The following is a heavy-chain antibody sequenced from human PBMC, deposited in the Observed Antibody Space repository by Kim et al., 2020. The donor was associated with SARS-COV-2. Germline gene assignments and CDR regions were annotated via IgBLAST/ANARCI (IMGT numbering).Heavy chain of an antibody. V-gene: IGHV3-23*01. J-gene: IGHJ4*02. CDR1: GFTFSVYA. Sequence: GGSLRRSCAVSGFTFSVYALTWVRQAPGKGLECVSGISGSGGSTSYADSVKGRFTISKDNSNNMLYLQMNSLRVEDTAVYYCAKTLYGGHSDWGQGTLVT. CDR2: ISGSGGST. CDR3: AKTLYGGHSD. D-gene: IGHD4-17*01.